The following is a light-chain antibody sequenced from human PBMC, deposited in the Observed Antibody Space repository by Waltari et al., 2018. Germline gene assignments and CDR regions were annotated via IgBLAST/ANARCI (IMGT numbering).Light chain of an antibody. CDR2: KIC. CDR1: LSLVHSDGNTY. J-gene: IGKJ1*01. Sequence: VVMTQSPLSLPVTLGQPASISCRSSLSLVHSDGNTYLNWFQQRRGLSPRRLIYKICRRETGVPGRFSGSGSGTDFTLNISRVEAEDVAIDYCMQATHWPRTFGQGTKVEIK. CDR3: MQATHWPRT. V-gene: IGKV2-30*02.